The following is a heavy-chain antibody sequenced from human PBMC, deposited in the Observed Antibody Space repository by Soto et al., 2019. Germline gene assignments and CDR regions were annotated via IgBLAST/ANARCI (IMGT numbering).Heavy chain of an antibody. V-gene: IGHV1-46*01. CDR2: INTGNGDT. CDR1: GYSFTDYG. J-gene: IGHJ4*02. CDR3: VREMYGGDWNY. Sequence: QVQLVQSGSEVEKPGASVKVSCKASGYSFTDYGIHWVRQARGQGLEWMGMINTGNGDTNRPQRSRDRVTLTRDTSTSTVYMELGSLRSDDTAMYYCVREMYGGDWNYWGQGTLVIVST. D-gene: IGHD2-21*02.